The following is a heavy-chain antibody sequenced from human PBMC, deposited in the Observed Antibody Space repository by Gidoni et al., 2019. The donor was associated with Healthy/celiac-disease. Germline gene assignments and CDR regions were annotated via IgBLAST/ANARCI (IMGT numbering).Heavy chain of an antibody. J-gene: IGHJ6*02. CDR2: IKSKTDGGTT. CDR3: TTDSSDYYGMDV. CDR1: GFTFGNAW. V-gene: IGHV3-15*01. Sequence: EVQLVESGGGLVKPGGSLRLSCAAAGFTFGNAWMSWVRQAPGKGLEWVGRIKSKTDGGTTDYAAPVKGRFTISRDDSKNTLYLQMNSLKTEDTAVYYCTTDSSDYYGMDVWGQGTTVTVSS.